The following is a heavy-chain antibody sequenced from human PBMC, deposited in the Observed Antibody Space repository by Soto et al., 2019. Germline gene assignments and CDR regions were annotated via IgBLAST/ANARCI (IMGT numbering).Heavy chain of an antibody. Sequence: ASVKVSCKASGYTFTSYGISWVRQAPGQGLEWMGWISAYNGNTNYAQKLQGRVTMTTDTSTSTAYMELRSLRSDDTAVYYCARDLGGYSYGYDYYGMDVWGQGTTVTVSS. J-gene: IGHJ6*02. CDR1: GYTFTSYG. CDR3: ARDLGGYSYGYDYYGMDV. CDR2: ISAYNGNT. V-gene: IGHV1-18*04. D-gene: IGHD5-18*01.